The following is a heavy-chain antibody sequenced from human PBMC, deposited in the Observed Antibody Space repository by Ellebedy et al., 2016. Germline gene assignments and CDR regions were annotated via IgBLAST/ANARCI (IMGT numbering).Heavy chain of an antibody. CDR1: GGSFSGYY. V-gene: IGHV4-34*01. D-gene: IGHD3-16*02. CDR3: ARDGIMITFGGVIVIRRDYFDY. CDR2: INHSGST. J-gene: IGHJ4*02. Sequence: SETLSLXXAVYGGSFSGYYWSWIRQPPGKGLEWIGEINHSGSTNYNPSLKSRVTISVDTSKNQFSLKLSSVTAADTAVYYCARDGIMITFGGVIVIRRDYFDYWGQGTLVTVSS.